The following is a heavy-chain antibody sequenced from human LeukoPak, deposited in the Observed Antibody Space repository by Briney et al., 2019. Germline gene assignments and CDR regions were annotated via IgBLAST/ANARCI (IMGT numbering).Heavy chain of an antibody. D-gene: IGHD2-2*01. V-gene: IGHV4-61*02. CDR2: IYTSGST. CDR3: ARSDPCSSTSCSINYYMDV. CDR1: GGSISSGSYY. J-gene: IGHJ6*03. Sequence: PSETLSLTCTVSGGSISSGSYYWSWIRQPAGKGLEWIGRIYTSGSTNYNPSLKSRVTISVDTSKNQFSLKLSSVTAADTAVYYCARSDPCSSTSCSINYYMDVWGKGTTVTASS.